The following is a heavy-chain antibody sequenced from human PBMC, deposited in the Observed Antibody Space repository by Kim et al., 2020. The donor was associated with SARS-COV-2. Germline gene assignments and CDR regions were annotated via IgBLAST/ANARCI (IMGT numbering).Heavy chain of an antibody. J-gene: IGHJ4*02. CDR1: GASISTTSDY. Sequence: SETLSLTCTVSGASISTTSDYWGWVRQSPGKGLEWVGTISYRGNTYYNPSLKTRLTISVDTSNNQFSLKLNSVTAADTAVYYCAVSTGYYQGLGYWGQGT. D-gene: IGHD6-19*01. CDR3: AVSTGYYQGLGY. CDR2: ISYRGNT. V-gene: IGHV4-39*01.